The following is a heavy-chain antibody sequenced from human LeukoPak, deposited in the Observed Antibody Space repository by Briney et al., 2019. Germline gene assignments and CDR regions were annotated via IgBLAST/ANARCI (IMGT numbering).Heavy chain of an antibody. Sequence: GGSLRLSCAASGFTFSNAWMSWVRQAPGKGLEWVGRIKSKTDGGTTDYAAPVKGRFTISRDDSKNTLYLQMNSLKTEDTAVYYCTTESFVVVPAATVHYYYYYTDVWGKGTTVTVSS. J-gene: IGHJ6*03. D-gene: IGHD2-2*01. CDR2: IKSKTDGGTT. CDR1: GFTFSNAW. V-gene: IGHV3-15*01. CDR3: TTESFVVVPAATVHYYYYYTDV.